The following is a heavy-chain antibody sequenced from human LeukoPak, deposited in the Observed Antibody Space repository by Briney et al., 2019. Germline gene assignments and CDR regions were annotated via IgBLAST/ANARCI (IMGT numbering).Heavy chain of an antibody. CDR2: INNDGSIT. CDR3: VRGYCSSTSCPTLYYY. Sequence: GGSLRLSCAASGFTFSSYPMHWVRQAPGKGLVWVSRINNDGSITSYADSVKGRFTISRDNAKNTLYLRMNSLRAEDTAVYYCVRGYCSSTSCPTLYYYWGQGTLVTVSS. V-gene: IGHV3-74*01. D-gene: IGHD2-2*01. J-gene: IGHJ4*02. CDR1: GFTFSSYP.